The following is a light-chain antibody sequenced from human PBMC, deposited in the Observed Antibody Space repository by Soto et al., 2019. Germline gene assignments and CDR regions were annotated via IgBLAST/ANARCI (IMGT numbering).Light chain of an antibody. V-gene: IGKV3-20*01. CDR2: STS. CDR3: QQYDDSARYI. J-gene: IGKJ2*01. Sequence: EIVLTQSPGTLSLSPGERATLSCRASQNINTKYSAWYQQKPGQPPSLLIFSTSTRASGIPDRFSGSGSGRDFTLTISGLETEDSAVYFCQQYDDSARYIFGQGTSLDIK. CDR1: QNINTKY.